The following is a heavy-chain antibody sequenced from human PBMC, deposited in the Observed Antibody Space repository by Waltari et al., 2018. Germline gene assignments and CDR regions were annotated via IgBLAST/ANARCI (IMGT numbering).Heavy chain of an antibody. D-gene: IGHD3-3*01. CDR2: VNPNTGDT. V-gene: IGHV1-2*02. J-gene: IGHJ3*01. CDR1: GYTFTGHV. CDR3: ARVLYDFWGGYHPNDVFDF. Sequence: QVHLVQSGAEVKKPGASVTVSCTASGYTFTGHVIHWVRQAPGQGLEWVGSVNPNTGDTYSAQKFEVRVTMTRDTSISTAYLDLSRLTSDDTAVYYCARVLYDFWGGYHPNDVFDFWGQGTVVIVSS.